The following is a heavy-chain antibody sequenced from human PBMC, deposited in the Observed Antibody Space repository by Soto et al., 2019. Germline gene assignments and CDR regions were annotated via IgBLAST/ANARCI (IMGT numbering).Heavy chain of an antibody. CDR2: IYYSGST. CDR1: GGSISSSSYY. V-gene: IGHV4-39*01. Sequence: QLQLQESGPGLVKPSETLSLTCTVSGGSISSSSYYWGWIRQPPGKGLEWIGSIYYSGSTYYNPSLKSRVTLSVDTSKNQFSLKLSSVTAADTAVYYCARAGWLVLSAYYYYYYMDVWGKGTTVTVSS. J-gene: IGHJ6*03. CDR3: ARAGWLVLSAYYYYYYMDV. D-gene: IGHD6-19*01.